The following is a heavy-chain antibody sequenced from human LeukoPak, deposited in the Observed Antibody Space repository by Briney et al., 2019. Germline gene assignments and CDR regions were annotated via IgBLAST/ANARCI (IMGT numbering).Heavy chain of an antibody. D-gene: IGHD3-10*02. CDR2: ISYHGIDR. J-gene: IGHJ4*02. V-gene: IGHV3-30*04. CDR1: GFPFNRHA. Sequence: GRSLRLPCAASGFPFNRHAMHCARQATGKGLEWVAVISYHGIDRYYADSVKGRFTISRDNSNSTLYLQMNSLGTEDTAVYFCARAVFDENLDYWGQGVLVTVSS. CDR3: ARAVFDENLDY.